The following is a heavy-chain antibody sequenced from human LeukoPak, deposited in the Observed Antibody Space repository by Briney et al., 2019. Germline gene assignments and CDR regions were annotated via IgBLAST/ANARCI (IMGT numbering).Heavy chain of an antibody. Sequence: ASVKVSCKASGYSFTGYYIHWVRQAPGQGLEWMGWLNPSSGGSHYAQKFQVRVTMTRDTSISTAYMERSRLTSDDTAVYYCARGTPADYWGQGTLLTVSS. V-gene: IGHV1-2*02. CDR3: ARGTPADY. D-gene: IGHD4-23*01. CDR2: LNPSSGGS. CDR1: GYSFTGYY. J-gene: IGHJ4*02.